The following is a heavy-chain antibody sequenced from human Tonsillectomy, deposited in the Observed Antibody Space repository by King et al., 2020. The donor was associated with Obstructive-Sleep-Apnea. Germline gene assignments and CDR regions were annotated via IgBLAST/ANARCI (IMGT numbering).Heavy chain of an antibody. V-gene: IGHV4-59*01. D-gene: IGHD3-10*01. Sequence: QLQESGPGLVKPSETLSLTCTVSGGSISSYYWSWIRQPPGKGLEWIGYIYYSGSTNYNPSLKGRVTISVDTSKNQFSLKLSSVTAADTAVYYCARDLYGSGFNWFDPWGQGTLVTVSS. CDR1: GGSISSYY. J-gene: IGHJ5*02. CDR2: IYYSGST. CDR3: ARDLYGSGFNWFDP.